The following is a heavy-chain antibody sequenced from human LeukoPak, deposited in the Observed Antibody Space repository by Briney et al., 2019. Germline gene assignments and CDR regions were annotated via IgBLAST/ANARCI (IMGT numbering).Heavy chain of an antibody. J-gene: IGHJ4*02. CDR2: IWYDGSNT. V-gene: IGHV3-33*01. D-gene: IGHD2-15*01. Sequence: GGSLRLSCAASGFTFSSYGMHWVRQAPGKGLEWVAVIWYDGSNTYYADSVKGRFTISRDNSKNTLYLQMNSLRAEDTAVYYCARDPLGYCSGGSCYPFDYWGQGTLVTVSS. CDR1: GFTFSSYG. CDR3: ARDPLGYCSGGSCYPFDY.